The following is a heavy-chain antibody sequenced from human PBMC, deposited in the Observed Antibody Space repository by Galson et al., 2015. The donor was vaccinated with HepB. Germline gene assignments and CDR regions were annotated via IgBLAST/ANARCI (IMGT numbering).Heavy chain of an antibody. CDR2: ISSNGGST. CDR1: GFTFSSYA. J-gene: IGHJ4*02. D-gene: IGHD2-2*01. Sequence: SLRLSCAASGFTFSSYAMHWVRQAPGKGLEYVSAISSNGGSTYYADSVKGRFTISRDNSKNTLYLQMNSLRAEDTAVYYCAKDREVVVPAAPGYWGQGTLVTVSS. V-gene: IGHV3-64*04. CDR3: AKDREVVVPAAPGY.